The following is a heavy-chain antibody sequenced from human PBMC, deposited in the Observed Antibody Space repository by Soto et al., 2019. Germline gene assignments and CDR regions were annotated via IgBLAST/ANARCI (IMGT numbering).Heavy chain of an antibody. D-gene: IGHD3-22*01. CDR1: GFTFSDYY. CDR3: ARSHLYYDSSGYPDY. CDR2: ISSSGSTI. J-gene: IGHJ4*02. V-gene: IGHV3-11*01. Sequence: QGQLVESGGGLVKPGGSLSLSCAASGFTFSDYYMSWIRQAPGKGLERVSYISSSGSTIYYADSVKGRFTISRDNAKNSLYLQMNSLRAEDTAVYYCARSHLYYDSSGYPDYWGQGTLVTVSS.